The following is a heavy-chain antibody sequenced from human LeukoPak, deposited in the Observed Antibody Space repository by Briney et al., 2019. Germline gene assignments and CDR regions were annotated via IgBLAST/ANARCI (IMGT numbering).Heavy chain of an antibody. Sequence: ASVKVSCKASGYTFTSYYMHWVRQAPGQGLEWMGWINPNSGGTNYAQKFQGRVTMTRDTSISTAYMELSRLRSDDTAVYYCARGVYYSWAFDIWGQGTMVTVSS. J-gene: IGHJ3*02. CDR1: GYTFTSYY. CDR3: ARGVYYSWAFDI. V-gene: IGHV1-2*02. CDR2: INPNSGGT. D-gene: IGHD3-10*01.